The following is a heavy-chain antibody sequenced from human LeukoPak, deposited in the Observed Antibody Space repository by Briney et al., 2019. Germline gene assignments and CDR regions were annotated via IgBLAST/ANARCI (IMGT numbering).Heavy chain of an antibody. Sequence: ASVKVSCKASGGTFRSNAISWVRQAPGQGLEWMGGITPIFGTADYAQKFQGRVTITADESTSTAYMELSSLRSEDTAVYYCARVPVRRGSSGYYSLDYWGQGTLVTVSS. J-gene: IGHJ4*02. V-gene: IGHV1-69*13. CDR1: GGTFRSNA. D-gene: IGHD3-22*01. CDR2: ITPIFGTA. CDR3: ARVPVRRGSSGYYSLDY.